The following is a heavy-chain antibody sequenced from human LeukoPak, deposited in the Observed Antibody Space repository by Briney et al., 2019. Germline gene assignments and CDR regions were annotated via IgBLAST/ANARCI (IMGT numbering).Heavy chain of an antibody. J-gene: IGHJ4*02. CDR3: TRATIGIYYFGY. CDR1: GFTFGDYA. D-gene: IGHD5-12*01. CDR2: IRSKAYGGTT. Sequence: PGGSLRLSCTASGFTFGDYAMSWVRQAPGKGLEWVGFIRSKAYGGTTEYAASVKGRFTISRDDSESIAYLQMNSLKTEDTAVYYCTRATIGIYYFGYWGQGTLVTVSS. V-gene: IGHV3-49*04.